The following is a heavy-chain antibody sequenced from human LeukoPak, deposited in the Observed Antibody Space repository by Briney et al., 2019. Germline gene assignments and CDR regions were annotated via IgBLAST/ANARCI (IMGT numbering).Heavy chain of an antibody. CDR3: AREAGTTAFDI. CDR1: GYTFTGYY. V-gene: IGHV1-2*02. J-gene: IGHJ3*02. D-gene: IGHD6-19*01. Sequence: ASVKVSCXASGYTFTGYYMHWVRQALGQGLEWMGWINPNSGGTNYAQKFQGRVTMTRDTSISTAYMELSRLRSDDTAVYYCAREAGTTAFDIWGQGTMVTVSS. CDR2: INPNSGGT.